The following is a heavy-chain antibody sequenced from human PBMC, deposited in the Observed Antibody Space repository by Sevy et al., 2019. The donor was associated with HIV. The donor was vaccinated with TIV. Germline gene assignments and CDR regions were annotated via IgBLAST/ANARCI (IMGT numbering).Heavy chain of an antibody. CDR3: VTHAGMAAAGRVFDY. V-gene: IGHV3-72*01. Sequence: GGSLRLSCVASGFTFSDHYMEWVRQAPGKGLEWVGRSRNKADGYTTEYAAYVKGRFTISREVSKNSLYVQMSGLKTEDTAVYYCVTHAGMAAAGRVFDYWGQGTLVTVSS. D-gene: IGHD6-13*01. CDR1: GFTFSDHY. CDR2: SRNKADGYTT. J-gene: IGHJ4*02.